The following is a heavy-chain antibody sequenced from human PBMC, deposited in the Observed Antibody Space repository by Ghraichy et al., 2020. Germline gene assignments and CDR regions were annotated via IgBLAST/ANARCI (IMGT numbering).Heavy chain of an antibody. CDR3: ARGWSMGATLLSDWFDP. V-gene: IGHV3-23*01. Sequence: GGSLRLSCTASGFTLRDYAMTWIRQAPGKGLEWVSAMSGSGGSTFYADSVKGRFTISRDNSKNTLYLQMNSLRAEDTAVYYCARGWSMGATLLSDWFDPWGQGNLVTVSP. CDR1: GFTLRDYA. D-gene: IGHD1-26*01. CDR2: MSGSGGST. J-gene: IGHJ5*02.